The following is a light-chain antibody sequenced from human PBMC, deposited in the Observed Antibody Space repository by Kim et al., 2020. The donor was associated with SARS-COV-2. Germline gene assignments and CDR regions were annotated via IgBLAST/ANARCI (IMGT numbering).Light chain of an antibody. J-gene: IGLJ3*02. Sequence: GKTVTIACTRSGGNNAVNYVEWYQQRPGSSPIAVIYEDNRRPSRVPDRFSGSIDSSTNAASLTISGQETEDEADYYCQSYDGSRGVFGGGTQLTVL. CDR2: EDN. V-gene: IGLV6-57*01. CDR1: GGNNAVNY. CDR3: QSYDGSRGV.